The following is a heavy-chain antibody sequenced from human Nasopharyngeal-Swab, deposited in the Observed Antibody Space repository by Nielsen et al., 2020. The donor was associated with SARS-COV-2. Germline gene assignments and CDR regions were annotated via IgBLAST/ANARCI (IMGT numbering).Heavy chain of an antibody. J-gene: IGHJ6*03. D-gene: IGHD3-3*01. V-gene: IGHV3-23*01. CDR2: ISGSGGST. CDR3: AKDIEYYDFWSGHYYYHMDV. Sequence: GESLKISCAASGFTFSSYAMSWVRQAPGKGLEWVSAISGSGGSTYYADSVKGRFTISRDNSKNTLYLQMNSLRAEDTAVYYCAKDIEYYDFWSGHYYYHMDVWGKGTTVTVSS. CDR1: GFTFSSYA.